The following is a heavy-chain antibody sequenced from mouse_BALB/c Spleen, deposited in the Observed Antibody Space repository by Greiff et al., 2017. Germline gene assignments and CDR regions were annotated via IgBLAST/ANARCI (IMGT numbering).Heavy chain of an antibody. J-gene: IGHJ4*01. Sequence: EVKLMESGGGLVKPGGSLKLSCAASGFTFSSYTMSWVRQTPGKRLEWVATISSGGSYTYYPDSVKGRFTISRDNAKNTLYLQMSSLKSEDTAMYYCTRGDYDVGYYAMDYWGQGTSVTVSS. D-gene: IGHD2-4*01. CDR3: TRGDYDVGYYAMDY. CDR1: GFTFSSYT. V-gene: IGHV5-6-4*01. CDR2: ISSGGSYT.